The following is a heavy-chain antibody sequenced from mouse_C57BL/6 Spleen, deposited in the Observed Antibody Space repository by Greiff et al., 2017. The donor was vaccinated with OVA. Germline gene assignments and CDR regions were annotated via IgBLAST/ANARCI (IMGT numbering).Heavy chain of an antibody. J-gene: IGHJ2*01. CDR3: ARLDSSGYSYFDY. CDR2: IYPGSGNT. V-gene: IGHV1-76*01. D-gene: IGHD3-2*02. Sequence: QVQLQQSGAELVRPGASVKLSCKASGYTFTDYYINWVKQRPGQGLEWIARIYPGSGNTYYNEKFKGKATLTADKSSSTAYMQLSSLTSEDSAVYFCARLDSSGYSYFDYWGQGTTLTVSS. CDR1: GYTFTDYY.